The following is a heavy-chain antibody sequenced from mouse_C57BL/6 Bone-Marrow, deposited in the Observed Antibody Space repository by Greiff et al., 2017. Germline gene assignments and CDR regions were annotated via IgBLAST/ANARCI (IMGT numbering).Heavy chain of an antibody. CDR2: IDPSDSYT. V-gene: IGHV1-59*01. Sequence: VQLQQPGAELVRPGTSVKLSCKASGYTFTSYWMHWVKQRPGQGLEWIGVIDPSDSYTNYNQKFKGKATLTVDTSSSTAYMQLISLTSEDSAVYYCARGANWDFDYWGQGTTLTVSS. CDR3: ARGANWDFDY. J-gene: IGHJ2*01. D-gene: IGHD4-1*01. CDR1: GYTFTSYW.